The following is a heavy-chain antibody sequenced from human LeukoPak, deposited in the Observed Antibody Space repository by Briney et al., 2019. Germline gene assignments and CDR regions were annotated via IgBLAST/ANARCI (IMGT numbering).Heavy chain of an antibody. CDR3: ARDQGRPPYGSGRAFDY. V-gene: IGHV4-39*07. J-gene: IGHJ4*02. Sequence: SETLSLTCTVSGGSISSSSYYWGWIRLPPGKGLEWIGSIYYSGSTYYNPSLKSRVTISVDTSKNQFSLKLSSVTAADTAVYYCARDQGRPPYGSGRAFDYWGQGTLVTVSS. D-gene: IGHD3-10*01. CDR2: IYYSGST. CDR1: GGSISSSSYY.